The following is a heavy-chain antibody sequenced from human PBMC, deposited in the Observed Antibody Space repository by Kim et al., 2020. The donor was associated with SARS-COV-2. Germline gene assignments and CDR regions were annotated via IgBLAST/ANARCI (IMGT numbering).Heavy chain of an antibody. CDR2: ISGSGGST. J-gene: IGHJ6*01. Sequence: GGSLRLSCAASGFTFSSYAMSWVRQAPGKGLEWVSAISGSGGSTYYADSVKGRFTISRDNSKNTLYLQMNSLRAEDTAVYYCAKSLRFLEWLFAEYGMDVWGHGTTVTVSS. CDR1: GFTFSSYA. D-gene: IGHD3-3*01. CDR3: AKSLRFLEWLFAEYGMDV. V-gene: IGHV3-23*01.